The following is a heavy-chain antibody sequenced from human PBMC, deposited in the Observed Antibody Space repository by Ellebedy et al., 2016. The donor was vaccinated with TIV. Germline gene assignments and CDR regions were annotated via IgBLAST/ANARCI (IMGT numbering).Heavy chain of an antibody. J-gene: IGHJ4*02. CDR3: ARQPTHLWPQPDY. D-gene: IGHD1-14*01. Sequence: AASVKVSCKASGYTFTSYGISWVRQAPGQGLEWMGWISAYNGNTNYAQKLQGRVTMTTDTSTTTAYMELWSLRSDDTAVYYCARQPTHLWPQPDYWGQGTLVTVSS. CDR1: GYTFTSYG. V-gene: IGHV1-18*01. CDR2: ISAYNGNT.